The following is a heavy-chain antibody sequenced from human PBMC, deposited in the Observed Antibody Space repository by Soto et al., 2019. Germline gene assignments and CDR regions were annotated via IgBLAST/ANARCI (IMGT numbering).Heavy chain of an antibody. J-gene: IGHJ4*02. CDR3: ASIWFGDFDY. CDR2: IYYSGST. V-gene: IGHV4-59*08. CDR1: GGSVSSYY. D-gene: IGHD3-10*01. Sequence: PSETLSLTCTVSGGSVSSYYWSWIRQPPGKGLEWIGYIYYSGSTNYNPSLKSRVTISVDTSKNQFSLELSSVTAADTAVYYCASIWFGDFDYWGQEPLVTVPS.